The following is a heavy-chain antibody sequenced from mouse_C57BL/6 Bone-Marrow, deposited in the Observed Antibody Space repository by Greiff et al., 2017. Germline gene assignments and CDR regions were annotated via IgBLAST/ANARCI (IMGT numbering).Heavy chain of an antibody. CDR1: GYTFTSYW. CDR2: IDPSDSYT. J-gene: IGHJ4*01. Sequence: QVQLQQSGAELVMPGASVKLSCKASGYTFTSYWMHWVKQRPGQGLEWIGEIDPSDSYTNYNQQFKGKSTLTVDKSSSTAYMQLSSLTSEDSAVYYCARERGYAMDYWGQGTSVTVSS. V-gene: IGHV1-69*01. CDR3: ARERGYAMDY.